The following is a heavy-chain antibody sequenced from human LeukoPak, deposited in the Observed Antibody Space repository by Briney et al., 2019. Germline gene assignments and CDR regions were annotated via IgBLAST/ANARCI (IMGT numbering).Heavy chain of an antibody. D-gene: IGHD1-26*01. CDR2: IKTKTDAGTT. CDR1: GFSFSNAW. Sequence: GGSLRLSCAASGFSFSNAWLSWVRQAPGKGPEWVGRIKTKTDAGTTDYAAPVKGRFTISRDDSKNMLYLQMNSLKTEDTAVYYCTRRGELPFDYWGQGTLVTVSS. CDR3: TRRGELPFDY. V-gene: IGHV3-15*05. J-gene: IGHJ4*02.